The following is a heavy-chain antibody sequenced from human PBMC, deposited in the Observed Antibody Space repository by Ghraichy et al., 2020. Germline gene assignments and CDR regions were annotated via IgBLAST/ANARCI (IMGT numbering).Heavy chain of an antibody. V-gene: IGHV4-39*01. Sequence: SETLSLTCTVSGDSIISNDDYWGWIRQPPGKGLEWIGIVFYSGNVYYTPSLRSRVTISVDTSKNQFSLELSSVTAADTAVYYCARHNWRGNDAFDIWGQGTLLTVSS. D-gene: IGHD3-16*01. CDR3: ARHNWRGNDAFDI. J-gene: IGHJ3*02. CDR2: VFYSGNV. CDR1: GDSIISNDDY.